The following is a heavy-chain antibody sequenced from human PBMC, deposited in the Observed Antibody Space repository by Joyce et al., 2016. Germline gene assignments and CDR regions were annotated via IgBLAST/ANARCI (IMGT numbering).Heavy chain of an antibody. V-gene: IGHV4-31*03. Sequence: VQLQESGPGLVKPSQTLSLTCTVSGGSIAAGGYFWSWIRQRPVQGREWIGYVDDSETAYYNPALMSRLSMSFDTTKNQLSLNLKSVTAADTAVYYCARRDRNSRNWFDPWGQGTLVTVSS. D-gene: IGHD1/OR15-1a*01. CDR1: GGSIAAGGYF. CDR2: VDDSETA. CDR3: ARRDRNSRNWFDP. J-gene: IGHJ5*02.